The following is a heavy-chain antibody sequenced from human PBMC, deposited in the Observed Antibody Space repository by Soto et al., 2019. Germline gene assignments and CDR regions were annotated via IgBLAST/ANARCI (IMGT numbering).Heavy chain of an antibody. J-gene: IGHJ6*02. CDR3: ARDRIWFGEFNGMDV. V-gene: IGHV4-59*01. Sequence: SETLSLTCSVSGTSFTTYYWSWIRQPPGKGLEWIGYIYYSGSTNYDPSLKSRVTISVDTSKNQFSLKLSSVTAADTAVYYCARDRIWFGEFNGMDVWGQGTTVTVSS. CDR2: IYYSGST. D-gene: IGHD3-10*01. CDR1: GTSFTTYY.